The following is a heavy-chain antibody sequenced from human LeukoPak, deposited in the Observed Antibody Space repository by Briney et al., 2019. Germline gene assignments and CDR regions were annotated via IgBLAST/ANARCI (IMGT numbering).Heavy chain of an antibody. D-gene: IGHD4-17*01. CDR1: GFTFSDYY. J-gene: IGHJ3*02. CDR2: ISSSGSTI. V-gene: IGHV3-11*01. CDR3: ARRRLADYGDYVGAFDI. Sequence: PGGSLRLSCAASGFTFSDYYMSWIRQAPEKGLEWGSYISSSGSTIYYADSVKGRFTISRDNAKNSLYLQMNSLRAEDTAVYYCARRRLADYGDYVGAFDIWGQGTMVTVSS.